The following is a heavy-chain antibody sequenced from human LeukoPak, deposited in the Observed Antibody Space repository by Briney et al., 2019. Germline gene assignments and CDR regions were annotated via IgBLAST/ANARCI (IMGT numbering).Heavy chain of an antibody. V-gene: IGHV4-39*07. Sequence: PSETLSLTCTVSGGSISSSSYYWGWIRQPPGKGLEWIGSIYYSGSTYYNPSLKSRVTISVDTSKNQFSLKLSSVTAADTAVYYCARSGTDYYDSSGYLPHFDYWGQGTLVTVSS. D-gene: IGHD3-22*01. CDR2: IYYSGST. J-gene: IGHJ4*02. CDR3: ARSGTDYYDSSGYLPHFDY. CDR1: GGSISSSSYY.